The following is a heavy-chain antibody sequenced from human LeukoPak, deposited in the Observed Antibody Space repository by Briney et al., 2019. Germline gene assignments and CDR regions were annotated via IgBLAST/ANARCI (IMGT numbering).Heavy chain of an antibody. Sequence: ASVKVSCKASGFTFTNYHMHWVRQAPGQRLEWMGWINAGNGNTKYSQKFQGRVTITRDTSASTAYMELSSLRSEDTAVYYCARDPLWFGELHYYFDYWGQGTLVTVSS. J-gene: IGHJ4*02. V-gene: IGHV1-3*01. CDR3: ARDPLWFGELHYYFDY. CDR2: INAGNGNT. D-gene: IGHD3-10*01. CDR1: GFTFTNYH.